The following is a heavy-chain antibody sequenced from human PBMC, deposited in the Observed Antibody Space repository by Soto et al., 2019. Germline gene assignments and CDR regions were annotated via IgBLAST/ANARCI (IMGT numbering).Heavy chain of an antibody. CDR1: GYTLNEVA. J-gene: IGHJ5*02. V-gene: IGHV1-24*01. CDR3: TTYHGDYNFDH. CDR2: FDPDEAET. D-gene: IGHD4-17*01. Sequence: QVQLVQSGAEVKKPGASVKVSCKVSGYTLNEVAMHWWRQAPGKGLEWLGGFDPDEAETIYAQHFQGRVTMTEDTSTDTVYMELSSLRSEDTALYFCTTYHGDYNFDHWGQGTLVTVSS.